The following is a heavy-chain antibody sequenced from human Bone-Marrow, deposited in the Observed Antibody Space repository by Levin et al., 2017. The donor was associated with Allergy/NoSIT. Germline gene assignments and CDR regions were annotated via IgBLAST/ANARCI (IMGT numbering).Heavy chain of an antibody. CDR2: IYSGGGT. J-gene: IGHJ4*02. D-gene: IGHD6-13*01. CDR3: AARNIAWPQ. CDR1: GFTIHNNY. V-gene: IGHV3-53*01. Sequence: RGESLKISCAVSGFTIHNNYMSWVRQAPGKGLEWVSLIYSGGGTYYADSVKGRFTISRDNSKNTLYLQMNSLRAEDTAVYYCAARNIAWPQWGQGSLVTVSS.